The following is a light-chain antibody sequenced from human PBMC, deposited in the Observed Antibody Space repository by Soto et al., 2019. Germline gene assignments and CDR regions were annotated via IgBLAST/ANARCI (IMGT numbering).Light chain of an antibody. CDR2: ATF. CDR3: RQYDSSPPMYT. Sequence: EIVLTQSPGTLSLSPGERATLSCRASQSISGTHLAWYQHRPGQAPRPLIYATFNRATGVPDRFSGSGSGTDFTLTISRLEPEDFAVYFCRQYDSSPPMYTFGQGTKLEIK. V-gene: IGKV3-20*01. CDR1: QSISGTH. J-gene: IGKJ2*01.